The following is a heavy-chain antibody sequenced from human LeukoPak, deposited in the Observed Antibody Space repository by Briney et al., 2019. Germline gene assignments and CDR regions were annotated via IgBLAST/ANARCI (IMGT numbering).Heavy chain of an antibody. CDR1: GGSISSGGYY. Sequence: SETLSLTCTVSGGSISSGGYYWSWIRQHPGKGLEWIGYIYYSGSTYYNPSLKSRVTISVDTPKNQFSLKLSSVTAADTAVYYCARDFDSSGYHGGYFDYWGQGTLVTVSS. CDR3: ARDFDSSGYHGGYFDY. CDR2: IYYSGST. D-gene: IGHD3-22*01. V-gene: IGHV4-31*03. J-gene: IGHJ4*02.